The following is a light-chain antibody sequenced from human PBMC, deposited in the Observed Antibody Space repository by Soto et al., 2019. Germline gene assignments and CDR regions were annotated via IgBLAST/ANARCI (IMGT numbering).Light chain of an antibody. J-gene: IGLJ1*01. CDR3: CSYAGGPYV. V-gene: IGLV2-11*01. CDR1: SSDVGGYNY. Sequence: QSALTQARSVSGSPGQSVAISCTGTSSDVGGYNYVSWYQQHPGKAPKVMIFDVTKRPSGVPDRFSGSKSGNTASLTISGLQAEDEADYYCCSYAGGPYVFGTGTKLTVL. CDR2: DVT.